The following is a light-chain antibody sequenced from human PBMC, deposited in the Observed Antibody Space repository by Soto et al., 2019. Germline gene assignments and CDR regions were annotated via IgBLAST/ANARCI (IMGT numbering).Light chain of an antibody. CDR3: QHRSNWPIT. Sequence: GLKLSPATVSLSPGERATLSCRASQSVSSYLAWYQQKPGQAPRLLIYDASSRGTGIPARFSGSGSGTDFTLTISSLEPEDFAVYYCQHRSNWPITFGQGTRLEIK. CDR2: DAS. V-gene: IGKV3-11*01. J-gene: IGKJ5*01. CDR1: QSVSSY.